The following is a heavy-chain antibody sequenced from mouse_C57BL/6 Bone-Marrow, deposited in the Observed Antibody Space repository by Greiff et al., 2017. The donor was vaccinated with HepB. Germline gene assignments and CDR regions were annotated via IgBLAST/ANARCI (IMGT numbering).Heavy chain of an antibody. CDR1: GYTFTDYY. Sequence: VQLQQSGPELVKPGASVKISCKASGYTFTDYYMNWVKQSHGKSLEWIGDINPNNGGTSYNQKFKGKATLTVDNSSSTAYMELRSLTSEDSAVYYCARHYGPRGQGTTLTVSS. D-gene: IGHD1-1*02. V-gene: IGHV1-26*01. CDR2: INPNNGGT. CDR3: ARHYGP. J-gene: IGHJ2*01.